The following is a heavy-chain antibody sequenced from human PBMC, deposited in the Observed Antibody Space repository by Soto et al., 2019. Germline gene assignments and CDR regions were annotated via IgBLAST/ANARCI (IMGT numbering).Heavy chain of an antibody. CDR1: GGSISSSSYY. J-gene: IGHJ3*02. CDR3: ARRKENNPGRRAFDI. Sequence: SETLSLTCTVSGGSISSSSYYWGWIRQPPGKGLEWIGSIYYSGSTYYNPSLKSRVTISVDTSKNQFSLKLSSVTAADTAVYYCARRKENNPGRRAFDIWGQGTMVTVSS. V-gene: IGHV4-39*01. CDR2: IYYSGST. D-gene: IGHD1-20*01.